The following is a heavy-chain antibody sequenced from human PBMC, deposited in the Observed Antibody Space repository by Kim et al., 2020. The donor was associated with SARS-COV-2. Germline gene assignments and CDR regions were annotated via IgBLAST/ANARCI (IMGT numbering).Heavy chain of an antibody. CDR2: IIPIFGTA. CDR1: GGTFSSYA. CDR3: ARDLGFTIFPLGDHYYYYYGMDV. Sequence: SVKVSCKASGGTFSSYAISWVRQAPGQGLEWMGGIIPIFGTANYAQKFQGRVTITADESTSTAYMELSSLRSEDTAVYYCARDLGFTIFPLGDHYYYYYGMDVWGQGTTVTVSS. J-gene: IGHJ6*02. V-gene: IGHV1-69*13. D-gene: IGHD3-3*01.